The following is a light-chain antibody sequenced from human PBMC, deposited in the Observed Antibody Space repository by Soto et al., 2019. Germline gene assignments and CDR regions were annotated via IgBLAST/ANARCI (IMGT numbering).Light chain of an antibody. CDR2: GNN. J-gene: IGLJ2*01. V-gene: IGLV1-40*01. Sequence: QSVLTQPPSVSGAPGQRVTISCTGSSSNIGAGFDVHWYQQIPGTAPKLLIYGNNNRPSGVPDRFSGSKSATSASLAITGLQAEDEADYFCQSYDTSLSGYVIFGGGTKVTVL. CDR1: SSNIGAGFD. CDR3: QSYDTSLSGYVI.